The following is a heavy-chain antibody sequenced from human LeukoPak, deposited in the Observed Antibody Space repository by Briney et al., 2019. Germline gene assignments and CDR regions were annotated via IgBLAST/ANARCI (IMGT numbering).Heavy chain of an antibody. CDR2: INPNSGGT. J-gene: IGHJ5*02. Sequence: ASVKVSCKASGYTFTGYYMHWVRQAPGQGLEWMGWINPNSGGTNYAQKFQGRVTMTRDTSISTAYMELSRLRSDDMAVYYCARGVVFKSSSWYDTWGQGTLVTVSS. D-gene: IGHD2-15*01. CDR3: ARGVVFKSSSWYDT. V-gene: IGHV1-2*02. CDR1: GYTFTGYY.